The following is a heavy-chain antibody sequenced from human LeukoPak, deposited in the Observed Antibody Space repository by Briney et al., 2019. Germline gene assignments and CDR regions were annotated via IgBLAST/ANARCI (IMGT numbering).Heavy chain of an antibody. CDR3: ARDPGSSGYWYFEL. CDR1: GGSMSSYY. V-gene: IGHV4-59*01. J-gene: IGHJ2*01. D-gene: IGHD6-19*01. CDR2: IYNNGRT. Sequence: SETLSLTCTVSGGSMSSYYWSWIRQPPGKGLEWIGYIYNNGRTNYNPSLKSRVTISVDTSKNQFSLRLTSVTAADTAVYYCARDPGSSGYWYFELWGRGTLVTVSS.